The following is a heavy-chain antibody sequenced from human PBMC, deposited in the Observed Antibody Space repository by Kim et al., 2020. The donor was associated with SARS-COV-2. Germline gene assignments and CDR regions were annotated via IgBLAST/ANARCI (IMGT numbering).Heavy chain of an antibody. D-gene: IGHD6-13*01. Sequence: GGSLRLSCAASGFTFSSYAMHWVRQAPGKGLEYVSAISSNGGSTYYANSVKGRFTISRDNSKNTLYLQMGSLRAEDMAVYYCATWYSSSWEGFYYYGMDVWGQGTTVTVSS. J-gene: IGHJ6*02. V-gene: IGHV3-64*01. CDR1: GFTFSSYA. CDR2: ISSNGGST. CDR3: ATWYSSSWEGFYYYGMDV.